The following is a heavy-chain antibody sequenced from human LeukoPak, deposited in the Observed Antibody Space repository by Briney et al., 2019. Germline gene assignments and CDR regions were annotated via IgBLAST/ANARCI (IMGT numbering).Heavy chain of an antibody. J-gene: IGHJ4*02. CDR1: GFTFSSYG. CDR3: AKDNYFDSSAYIDY. V-gene: IGHV3-30*18. Sequence: PGRSLRLSCAASGFTFSSYGMHWVRQAPGKGLEWVAAISYDGSNKYYADSVKGRFTISRDNSKNTLYLQMNSLRAEDTAVYYCAKDNYFDSSAYIDYWGQGTLVTVSS. CDR2: ISYDGSNK. D-gene: IGHD3-22*01.